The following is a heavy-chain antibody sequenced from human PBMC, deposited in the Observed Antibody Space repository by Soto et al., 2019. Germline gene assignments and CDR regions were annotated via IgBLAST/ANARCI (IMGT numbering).Heavy chain of an antibody. CDR2: ISGSGGST. CDR1: GFTFSSYA. CDR3: AKDPETYYDFWSGDPY. J-gene: IGHJ4*02. V-gene: IGHV3-23*01. D-gene: IGHD3-3*01. Sequence: EVQLLESGGGLVQPGGSLRLSCAASGFTFSSYAMSWVRQAPGKGLEWVTAISGSGGSTYYADSVKGRFTISRDTSKNTLYLQMNSLRAEDTAVYYCAKDPETYYDFWSGDPYWGQGTLVTVSS.